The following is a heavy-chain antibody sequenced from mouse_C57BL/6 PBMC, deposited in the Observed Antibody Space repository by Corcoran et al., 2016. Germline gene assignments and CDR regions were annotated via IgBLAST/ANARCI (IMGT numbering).Heavy chain of an antibody. J-gene: IGHJ2*01. CDR1: GYTFTDYY. D-gene: IGHD1-1*01. CDR3: VRSGYYGSSRYFDY. Sequence: EVQLQQSGPELVKPGASVKISCKASGYTFTDYYMNWVKQSHGKSLEWIGDINPNNGGTSYNQKFKGKATLTVDKSSSTAYMELRSLTSEDSAVYYCVRSGYYGSSRYFDYWGQGTTLTVSS. CDR2: INPNNGGT. V-gene: IGHV1-26*01.